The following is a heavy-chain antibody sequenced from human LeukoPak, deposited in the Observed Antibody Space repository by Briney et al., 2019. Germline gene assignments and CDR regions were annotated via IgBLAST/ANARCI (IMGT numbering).Heavy chain of an antibody. CDR2: ISSNGGST. V-gene: IGHV3-64D*06. D-gene: IGHD3-10*01. CDR3: VKDSSSGSYFDY. J-gene: IGHJ4*02. CDR1: GFTFGRYA. Sequence: PGGSLRLSCSASGFTFGRYAMHWVRQAPGKGLEYVSAISSNGGSTYYADSVKGRFTISRDNSRNTLHLQMSSLRVEDTAVYYCVKDSSSGSYFDYWGQGTLVIVSS.